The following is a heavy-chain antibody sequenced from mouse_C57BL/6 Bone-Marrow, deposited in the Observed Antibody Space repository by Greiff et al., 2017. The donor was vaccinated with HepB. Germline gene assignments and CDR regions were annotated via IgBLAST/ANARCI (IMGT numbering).Heavy chain of an antibody. J-gene: IGHJ3*01. V-gene: IGHV5-9*01. CDR1: GFTFSSYT. Sequence: DVQLVESGGGLVKPGGSLKLSCAASGFTFSSYTMSWVRQTPEKRLEWVATISGGGGNTYYPDSVKGRFTISRDNAKNTLYLQMSSLRSEDTALYYCARQDLFAYWGQGTLVTVSA. CDR3: ARQDLFAY. CDR2: ISGGGGNT.